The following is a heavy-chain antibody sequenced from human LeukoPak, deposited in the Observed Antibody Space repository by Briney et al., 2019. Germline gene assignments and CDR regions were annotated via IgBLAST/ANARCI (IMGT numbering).Heavy chain of an antibody. CDR2: IYYSGST. J-gene: IGHJ1*01. Sequence: PSETLSLTCTVSGGSISSSSYYWGWIRQPLGKGLEWIGSIYYSGSTYYNPSLKSRVTISVDTSKNQFSLKLSSVTAADTAVYYCARDQRITMVRGVIITPAGAFFQHWGQGTLVTVSS. V-gene: IGHV4-39*07. D-gene: IGHD3-10*01. CDR1: GGSISSSSYY. CDR3: ARDQRITMVRGVIITPAGAFFQH.